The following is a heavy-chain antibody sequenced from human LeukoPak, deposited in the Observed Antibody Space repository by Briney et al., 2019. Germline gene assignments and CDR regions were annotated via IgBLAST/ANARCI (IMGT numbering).Heavy chain of an antibody. J-gene: IGHJ4*02. D-gene: IGHD1-7*01. Sequence: GRSLRLSCAASGFTFSSYGMHWVRQAPGKGLEWVAFIRYDGSDKHYADSVKGRFTISRDNSKDTLYLQMNSLRAEDTAVYYCAKDLELAPFDYWGQGTLVTVSS. CDR2: IRYDGSDK. CDR3: AKDLELAPFDY. V-gene: IGHV3-30*02. CDR1: GFTFSSYG.